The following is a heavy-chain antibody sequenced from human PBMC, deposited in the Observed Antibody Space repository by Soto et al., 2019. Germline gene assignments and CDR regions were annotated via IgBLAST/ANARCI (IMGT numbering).Heavy chain of an antibody. D-gene: IGHD5-12*01. Sequence: SETLSLTCTVSGGSISSSSYYWGWIRQPPGKGLEWIGSIYYSGSTYYNPSLKSRVTISVDTSKNQFSLKLSSVTAADTAVYYCATKDVVSGYDWFYYYYGMDVWGQGTTVTV. V-gene: IGHV4-39*01. CDR2: IYYSGST. CDR3: ATKDVVSGYDWFYYYYGMDV. CDR1: GGSISSSSYY. J-gene: IGHJ6*02.